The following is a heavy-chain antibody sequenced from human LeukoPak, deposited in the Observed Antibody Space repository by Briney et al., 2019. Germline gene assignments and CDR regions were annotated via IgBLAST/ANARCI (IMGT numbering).Heavy chain of an antibody. Sequence: ASVKVSCKASGGTFSSYAISWVRQAPGQGLEWMGWINPNSGGTNYAQKFQGRVTMTRDTSISTAYMELSRLRSDDTAVYYCARDRVLRFLEWLSLDAFDIWGQGTMVTVSS. CDR2: INPNSGGT. CDR3: ARDRVLRFLEWLSLDAFDI. V-gene: IGHV1-2*02. CDR1: GGTFSSYA. J-gene: IGHJ3*02. D-gene: IGHD3-3*01.